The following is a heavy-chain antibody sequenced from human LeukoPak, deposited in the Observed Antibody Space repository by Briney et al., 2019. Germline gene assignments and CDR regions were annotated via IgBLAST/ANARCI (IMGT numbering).Heavy chain of an antibody. CDR3: AREGGIVGATFDY. J-gene: IGHJ4*02. CDR2: IYTSGST. CDR1: GGSISSYY. D-gene: IGHD1-26*01. V-gene: IGHV4-4*08. Sequence: PSETLSLTCTVSGGSISSYYWSWIRQPPGKGLEWIGYIYTSGSTNYNPSLKSRVTMSVDTSKNQFSLKLSSVTAADTAVYYCAREGGIVGATFDYWGQGTLVTVSS.